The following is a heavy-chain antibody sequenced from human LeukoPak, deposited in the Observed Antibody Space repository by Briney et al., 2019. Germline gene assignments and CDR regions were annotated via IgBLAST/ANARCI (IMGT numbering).Heavy chain of an antibody. CDR3: TRQSGNSSWYADCFDP. V-gene: IGHV3-73*01. D-gene: IGHD6-13*01. J-gene: IGHJ5*02. CDR2: VRNKAQNYAT. Sequence: GGSLKLSSASPGFTFGDSAVHGVRKASGKGLGWVGPVRNKAQNYATIYAASLKGRFTVSRDDSKNTAYLQMNSLKTEDTAVYYCTRQSGNSSWYADCFDPWGQGTPVTVSS. CDR1: GFTFGDSA.